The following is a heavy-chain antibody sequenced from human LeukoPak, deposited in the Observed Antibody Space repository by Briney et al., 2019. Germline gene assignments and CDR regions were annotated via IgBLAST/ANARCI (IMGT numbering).Heavy chain of an antibody. Sequence: GESLKISCKGSGYSFTSYWIGWVRQMPGKGLEWMGIIYPGDSDTRCSPSFQGQVTISADKSISTAYLQWSSLKASDTAMYYCARFSHSSGWFTGYFDYWGQGTLVTVSS. D-gene: IGHD6-19*01. CDR1: GYSFTSYW. CDR2: IYPGDSDT. J-gene: IGHJ4*02. V-gene: IGHV5-51*01. CDR3: ARFSHSSGWFTGYFDY.